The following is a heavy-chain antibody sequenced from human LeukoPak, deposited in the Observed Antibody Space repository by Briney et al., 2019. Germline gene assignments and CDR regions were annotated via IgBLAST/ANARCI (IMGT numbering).Heavy chain of an antibody. V-gene: IGHV4-30-2*01. J-gene: IGHJ4*02. CDR2: IYHSGST. CDR1: GGSISSGGYY. D-gene: IGHD1-26*01. Sequence: SETLSLTCTVSGGSISSGGYYWSWIRQPPGKGLEWIGYIYHSGSTYYNPSLKSRVTISVDTSKNQFSLKLSSVTAADTAVYYCARDSGTGRGGFDYWGQGTLVTVSS. CDR3: ARDSGTGRGGFDY.